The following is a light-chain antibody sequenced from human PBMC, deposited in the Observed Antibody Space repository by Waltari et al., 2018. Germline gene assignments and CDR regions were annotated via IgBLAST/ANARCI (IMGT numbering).Light chain of an antibody. CDR2: GAS. CDR3: QQYNNWLT. CDR1: QSVSSN. J-gene: IGKJ4*01. V-gene: IGKV3-15*01. Sequence: EIVMTQSPATLSVSPGERATLSCRARQSVSSNLAWYQQKPGQAPRLLIYGASTSATGIPARFSGSGSGTEFTLTISSLQSEDFAVYYCQQYNNWLTFGGGTKVEIK.